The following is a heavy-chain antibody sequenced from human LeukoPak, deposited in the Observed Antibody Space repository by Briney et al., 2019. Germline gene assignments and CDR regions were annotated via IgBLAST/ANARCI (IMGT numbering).Heavy chain of an antibody. CDR3: ARTTGHSDY. V-gene: IGHV4-59*01. CDR2: IYYSGST. D-gene: IGHD1-1*01. J-gene: IGHJ4*02. Sequence: PSETLSLTCTVSGVSISGYYRSWIRQPPGKGLEWIGYIYYSGSTNYNPSLKSRVTISVDTSKNQFSLKLNSVTAADTAVYYCARTTGHSDYWGQGTLVTASS. CDR1: GVSISGYY.